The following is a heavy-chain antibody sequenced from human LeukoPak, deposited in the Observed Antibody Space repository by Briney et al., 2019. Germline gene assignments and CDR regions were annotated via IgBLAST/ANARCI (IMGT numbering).Heavy chain of an antibody. CDR2: IWFDGSNR. J-gene: IGHJ4*02. D-gene: IGHD5-18*01. CDR3: ARGLGYSYGYGIDY. CDR1: GFIFSSYA. Sequence: GGSLRLSCAASGFIFSSYAMHWVRQAPGKGPEWVAIIWFDGSNRYYAESVEGRCTISRDNSKNTLYLQMNSLRAEDTAVYSCARGLGYSYGYGIDYWGQGTLVIASS. V-gene: IGHV3-33*01.